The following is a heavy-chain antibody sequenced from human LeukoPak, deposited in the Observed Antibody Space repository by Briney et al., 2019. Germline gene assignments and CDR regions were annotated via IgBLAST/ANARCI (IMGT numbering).Heavy chain of an antibody. D-gene: IGHD4-23*01. V-gene: IGHV3-48*01. CDR1: GFASSSFS. J-gene: IGHJ4*01. CDR2: ISSISGSL. Sequence: PGGSLRLSCAASGFASSSFSMNWVRQAPGKGLEWVSYISSISGSLYYADSVRGRFTISRDNAKNSLYLQMNSLRVEDTAVYYCAKEPPGQLRVGDYWGQGTLVTVSS. CDR3: AKEPPGQLRVGDY.